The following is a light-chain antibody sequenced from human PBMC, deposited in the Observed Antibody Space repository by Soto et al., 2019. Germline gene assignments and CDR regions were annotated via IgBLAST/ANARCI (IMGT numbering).Light chain of an antibody. Sequence: DIQRTQSPSTLSASVGDRVTITCRASQTIFNWLAWYQRKPGRAPNLLIYDASSLQSGVPSTFSGSGSGTEFTLTISSLQPGDFATYYCQQYNSYPWTFGQGTKVDIK. CDR1: QTIFNW. J-gene: IGKJ1*01. CDR2: DAS. V-gene: IGKV1-5*01. CDR3: QQYNSYPWT.